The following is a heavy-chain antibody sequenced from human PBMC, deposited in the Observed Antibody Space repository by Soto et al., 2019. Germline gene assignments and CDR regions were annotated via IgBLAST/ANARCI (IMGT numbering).Heavy chain of an antibody. J-gene: IGHJ6*02. D-gene: IGHD5-18*01. Sequence: QVQLVESGGGVVQPGRSLRLSCAASGFTFSSYGMHWVRQAPGKGLEWVAVIWYDGSNKYYADSVKSRFTISRDNSKNTRYLQMNSLRAEDTAVYYCARDGRDTAMVYYYYGMDVWGQGTTVTVSS. CDR3: ARDGRDTAMVYYYYGMDV. CDR1: GFTFSSYG. CDR2: IWYDGSNK. V-gene: IGHV3-33*01.